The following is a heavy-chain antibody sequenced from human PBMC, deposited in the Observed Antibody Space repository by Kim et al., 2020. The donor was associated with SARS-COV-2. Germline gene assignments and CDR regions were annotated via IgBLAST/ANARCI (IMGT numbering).Heavy chain of an antibody. Sequence: ADSVQSQITISRDYSRNTLYLQMSSLRVDNTAVYYCAKDKGSYNRPCESWGQGTRVTVSS. J-gene: IGHJ5*02. V-gene: IGHV3-23*01. D-gene: IGHD3-10*01. CDR3: AKDKGSYNRPCES.